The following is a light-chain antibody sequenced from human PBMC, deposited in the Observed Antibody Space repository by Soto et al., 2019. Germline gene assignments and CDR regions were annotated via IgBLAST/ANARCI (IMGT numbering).Light chain of an antibody. CDR2: SAS. J-gene: IGKJ1*01. CDR3: QQHESSPGT. V-gene: IGKV3-20*01. Sequence: EIVLTQSPGTLSLSPGQRATLSCRASQNLSRSRLAWYQQKPGQAPRLLIYSASSRTGGTPDRFSGSGTGTDFTLTISGLEPEDFAVYYCQQHESSPGTFGQGTKVEIK. CDR1: QNLSRSR.